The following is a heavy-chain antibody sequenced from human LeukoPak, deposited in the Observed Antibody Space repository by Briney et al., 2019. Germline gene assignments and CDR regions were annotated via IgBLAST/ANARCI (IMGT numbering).Heavy chain of an antibody. D-gene: IGHD3-22*01. CDR1: GFTFSDHY. V-gene: IGHV3-11*01. J-gene: IGHJ4*02. CDR2: TSSGGSSV. CDR3: ARGHYYDTSGYPPDY. Sequence: PGGSLRLSCAASGFTFSDHYMNWIRQAPGKVLEWVSYTSSGGSSVYYADSVKGRFTISRDNAKNSLFLQMNSLRAEDTAVYYCARGHYYDTSGYPPDYWGQGTLVTVSS.